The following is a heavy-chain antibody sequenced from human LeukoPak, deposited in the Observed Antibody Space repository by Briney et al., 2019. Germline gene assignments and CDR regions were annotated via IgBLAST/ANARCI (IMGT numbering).Heavy chain of an antibody. V-gene: IGHV1-2*02. CDR3: ARWSSSWESFDY. D-gene: IGHD6-13*01. Sequence: GASVKVSCKASGYTFTGYYIYWVRQAPGQGLEWMGWINPYSGGTNYAQKFQGRVTTTSDTSISAAYMELYRLRSDDTAVYYCARWSSSWESFDYWGQGTLVTVSS. CDR1: GYTFTGYY. J-gene: IGHJ4*02. CDR2: INPYSGGT.